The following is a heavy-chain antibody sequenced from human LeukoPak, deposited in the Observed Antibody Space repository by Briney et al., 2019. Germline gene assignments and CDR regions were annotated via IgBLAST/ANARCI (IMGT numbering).Heavy chain of an antibody. CDR2: IYTSGST. CDR3: ARPYSRRSSRDY. CDR1: GGSLSSGSYY. V-gene: IGHV4-61*02. D-gene: IGHD2-15*01. J-gene: IGHJ4*02. Sequence: PSQTLSLTCTVSGGSLSSGSYYWSWIRQPAGKGLEWIGRIYTSGSTNYNPSLKSRVTISVDTSKNQFSLKLSSVTAADTAVYYCARPYSRRSSRDYWGQGTLVTVSS.